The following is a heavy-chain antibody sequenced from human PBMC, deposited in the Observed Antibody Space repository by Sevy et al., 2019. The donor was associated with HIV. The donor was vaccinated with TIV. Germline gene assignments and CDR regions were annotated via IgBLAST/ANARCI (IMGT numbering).Heavy chain of an antibody. J-gene: IGHJ4*02. CDR1: EFIFTNAW. Sequence: GGSLRLSCAASEFIFTNAWMSWVRQAPGKGLEWVGRIKSKTNGGTTDYAAPVEGRLTISRDDSNKTLYLQMNSLKTEDTAVYYCTTDLEYQLERYYFNYWGQGTLVTVSS. D-gene: IGHD2-2*01. CDR2: IKSKTNGGTT. CDR3: TTDLEYQLERYYFNY. V-gene: IGHV3-15*01.